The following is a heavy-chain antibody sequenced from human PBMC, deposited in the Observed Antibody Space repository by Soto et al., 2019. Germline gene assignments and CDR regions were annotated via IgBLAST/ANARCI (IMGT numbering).Heavy chain of an antibody. D-gene: IGHD1-26*01. Sequence: EVQLVQSGAEVKKPGESLRISCKGSGYTFTTYWIGWVRQMPGKGLEWMGMIDPSDSDTNYIPPFQGHVTMSADKSINTAYVQWSSLKPSDTAMYFCVRVRKKWAGGAYWGQGTLVTVSS. CDR3: VRVRKKWAGGAY. J-gene: IGHJ4*02. CDR2: IDPSDSDT. V-gene: IGHV5-10-1*03. CDR1: GYTFTTYW.